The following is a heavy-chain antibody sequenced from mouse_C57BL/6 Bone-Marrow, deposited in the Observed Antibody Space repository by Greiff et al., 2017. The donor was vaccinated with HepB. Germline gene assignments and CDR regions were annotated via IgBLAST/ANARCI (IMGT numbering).Heavy chain of an antibody. CDR1: GFTFSSYA. V-gene: IGHV5-9-1*02. J-gene: IGHJ2*01. D-gene: IGHD1-1*01. Sequence: EVKLQESGEGLVKPGGSLKLSCAASGFTFSSYAMSWVRQTPEKRLEWVAYISSGGDYIYYADTVKGRFTISRDNARNTLYLQMSSLKSEDTAMYYCTRVYYGSWDWGQGTTLTVSS. CDR2: ISSGGDYI. CDR3: TRVYYGSWD.